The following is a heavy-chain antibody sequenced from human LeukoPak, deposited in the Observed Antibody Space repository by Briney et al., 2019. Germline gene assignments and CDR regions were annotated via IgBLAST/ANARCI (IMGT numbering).Heavy chain of an antibody. V-gene: IGHV1-69*01. D-gene: IGHD4-23*01. CDR2: IIPIFGTA. Sequence: SVKVSCKASGGTFSNYAINWVRQAPGQGLEWMGGIIPIFGTAHYSQKFQGRVTITAVDSMDTAYMELSSLRSDDTAVYYCARGWLAETTVVTPYNYWGQGTLVTVSS. CDR3: ARGWLAETTVVTPYNY. J-gene: IGHJ4*02. CDR1: GGTFSNYA.